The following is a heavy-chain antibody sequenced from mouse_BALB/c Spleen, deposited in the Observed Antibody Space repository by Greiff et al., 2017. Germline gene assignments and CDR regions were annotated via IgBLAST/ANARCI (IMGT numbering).Heavy chain of an antibody. CDR2: ISNGGGST. CDR3: ARHDYGSSTLYDMDY. CDR1: GFTFSSYT. D-gene: IGHD1-1*01. Sequence: EVQRVESGGGLVQPGGSLKLSCAASGFTFSSYTMSWVRQTPEKRLEWVAYISNGGGSTYYPDTVKGRFTISRDNAKNTLYLQMSSLKSEDTAMYYCARHDYGSSTLYDMDYWGQGTSVTVSS. V-gene: IGHV5-12-2*01. J-gene: IGHJ4*01.